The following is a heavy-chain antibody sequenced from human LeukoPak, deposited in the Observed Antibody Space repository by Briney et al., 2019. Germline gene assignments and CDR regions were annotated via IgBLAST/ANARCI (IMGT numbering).Heavy chain of an antibody. CDR3: ETANFLYCSSSNCLFDY. CDR2: INPNDGDT. D-gene: IGHD2-2*01. V-gene: IGHV1-2*02. CDR1: GYTFTDYY. Sequence: ASVKVSCKSSGYTFTDYYMHWVRQAPGQGFEWMGWINPNDGDTNYVQKFQGRVTMTRDTSISTADMEVSTLQLDNTAVKYCETANFLYCSSSNCLFDYWGQGTLVTVSS. J-gene: IGHJ4*02.